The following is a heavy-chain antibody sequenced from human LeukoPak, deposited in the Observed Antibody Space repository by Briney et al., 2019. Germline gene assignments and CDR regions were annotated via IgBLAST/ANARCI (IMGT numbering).Heavy chain of an antibody. V-gene: IGHV1-46*01. CDR2: INPSGGST. D-gene: IGHD2/OR15-2a*01. Sequence: ASVKVSCKASGYTFTSYYMHWVRQAPGQGLEWMGIINPSGGSTSYAQKFQGRVTMTRDTSTSTVYMELSSLRAEDTAVYYCARAMGILYGMDVWGQGTTVTVSS. CDR3: ARAMGILYGMDV. J-gene: IGHJ6*02. CDR1: GYTFTSYY.